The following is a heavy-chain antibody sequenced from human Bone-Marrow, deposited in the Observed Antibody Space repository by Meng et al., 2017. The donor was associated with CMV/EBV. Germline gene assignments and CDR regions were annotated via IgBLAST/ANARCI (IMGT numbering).Heavy chain of an antibody. Sequence: GESLKISCAASGFTFSSYSMNWVRQAPGKGLEWVANIKQDGSEKYYVDSVKGRFTISRDNAKNSLYLQMNSLRAEDTAVYYCARVEWGGYPYYYYYYGMDVWGQGTTVTVSS. CDR1: GFTFSSYS. CDR2: IKQDGSEK. D-gene: IGHD3-3*01. CDR3: ARVEWGGYPYYYYYYGMDV. J-gene: IGHJ6*02. V-gene: IGHV3-7*01.